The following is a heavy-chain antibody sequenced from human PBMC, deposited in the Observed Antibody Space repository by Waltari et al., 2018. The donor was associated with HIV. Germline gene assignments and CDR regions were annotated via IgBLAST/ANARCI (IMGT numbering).Heavy chain of an antibody. V-gene: IGHV3-23*01. J-gene: IGHJ4*02. CDR2: ISGSGGST. Sequence: EVPLLESGGGLVQPGGSLRRSCAACGGPFCSYAMNWVRQAPGKGLEWVSAISGSGGSTYNADSVKGRFTISRDSSKNTLHLEMNSLRAEDTAVYYCAKGDWKYYFDSWGQGTLVTVSS. CDR3: AKGDWKYYFDS. D-gene: IGHD1-1*01. CDR1: GGPFCSYA.